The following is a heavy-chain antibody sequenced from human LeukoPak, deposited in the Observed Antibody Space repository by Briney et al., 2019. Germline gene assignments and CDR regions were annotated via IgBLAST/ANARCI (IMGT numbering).Heavy chain of an antibody. D-gene: IGHD3-10*01. V-gene: IGHV1-2*02. CDR3: ARCGSGTDLYDYYFMDV. Sequence: ASVKVSCKASGYTFTGFYIHWVRQAPGQGPEWMGWINPNIGGTKYAQKFRGRVSLTRDTSTSTAYMELNSLRSDDTAVYYCARCGSGTDLYDYYFMDVWGKGTTVTVSS. J-gene: IGHJ6*03. CDR1: GYTFTGFY. CDR2: INPNIGGT.